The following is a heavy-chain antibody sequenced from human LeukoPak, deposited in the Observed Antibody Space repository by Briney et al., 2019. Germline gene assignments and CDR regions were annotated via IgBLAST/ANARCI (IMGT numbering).Heavy chain of an antibody. CDR1: GFTVSSNY. Sequence: GSLRLSCAASGFTVSSNYMSWVRQAPGKGLEWVSVIYSGGSTYYADSVKGRFTISRDNSKNTLYLQMNSLRAEDTAVYYCAREAYDSSGYYGYWGQGTLVTVSS. V-gene: IGHV3-53*01. CDR2: IYSGGST. J-gene: IGHJ4*02. CDR3: AREAYDSSGYYGY. D-gene: IGHD3-22*01.